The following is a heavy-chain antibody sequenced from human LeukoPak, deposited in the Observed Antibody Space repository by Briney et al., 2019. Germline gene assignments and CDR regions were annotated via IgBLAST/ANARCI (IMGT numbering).Heavy chain of an antibody. Sequence: PSETLSLTCTDSGDSINSYYWTWIRQAPGKGLEWIGYIYYTGSTNYSPSLKSRVSISIDPSKNQFSLKLTSVTAADTAVYYCARDPTYWGQGILVTVSS. CDR2: IYYTGST. V-gene: IGHV4-59*01. CDR1: GDSINSYY. CDR3: ARDPTY. J-gene: IGHJ4*02.